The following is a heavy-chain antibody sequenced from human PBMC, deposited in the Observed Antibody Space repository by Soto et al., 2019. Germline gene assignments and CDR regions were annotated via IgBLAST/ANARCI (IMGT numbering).Heavy chain of an antibody. D-gene: IGHD2-15*01. CDR3: ARHTPAISISDH. CDR1: GGSFSGYS. Sequence: SETLSLTCAVYGGSFSGYSWTWIRQPPGTGLEWIGEINHSGSTNYNPSLKSRVTISVDTSKNQFSLKLTSVTAADTAVYYCARHTPAISISDHWGQGTLVTVS. J-gene: IGHJ4*02. CDR2: INHSGST. V-gene: IGHV4-34*01.